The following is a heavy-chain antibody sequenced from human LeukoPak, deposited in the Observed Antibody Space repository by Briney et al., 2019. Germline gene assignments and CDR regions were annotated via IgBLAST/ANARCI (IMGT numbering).Heavy chain of an antibody. J-gene: IGHJ4*02. Sequence: GGSLRLSCAASGFTVNSYYMTWVRQAPGKGLEWVSAISGSGGSTYYADSVKGRFTISRDNSKNTLYLQMNSLRAEDTAVYYCAKSPSTYFDYWGQGTLVTVSS. CDR3: AKSPSTYFDY. V-gene: IGHV3-23*01. CDR2: ISGSGGST. CDR1: GFTVNSYY.